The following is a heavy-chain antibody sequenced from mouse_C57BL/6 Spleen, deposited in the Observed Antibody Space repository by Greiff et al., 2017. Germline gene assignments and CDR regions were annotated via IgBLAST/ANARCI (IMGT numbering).Heavy chain of an antibody. Sequence: QVQLQQSGAELVRPGTSVKVSCKASGYAFTNYLIEWVKQRPGQGLEWIGVINPGSGGTNYNEEFKGKATLTADKSSSTGYMQLSSLTSEDSAVYFCARERDGYYCDYWGQGTTLTVSS. CDR3: ARERDGYYCDY. CDR1: GYAFTNYL. CDR2: INPGSGGT. J-gene: IGHJ2*01. V-gene: IGHV1-54*01. D-gene: IGHD2-3*01.